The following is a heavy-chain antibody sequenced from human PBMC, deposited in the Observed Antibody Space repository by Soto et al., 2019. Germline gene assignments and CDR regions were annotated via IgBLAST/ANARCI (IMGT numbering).Heavy chain of an antibody. Sequence: GGSLRLSCAASGFTFSDYYMSWIRQAPGKGLEWVSYISSSGSTIYYADSVKGRFTISRDNAKNSLYLQMNSLRAEDTAVYYCARAGSSSSYNWFDPWGQGTLVTVSS. D-gene: IGHD6-6*01. CDR1: GFTFSDYY. V-gene: IGHV3-11*01. J-gene: IGHJ5*02. CDR2: ISSSGSTI. CDR3: ARAGSSSSYNWFDP.